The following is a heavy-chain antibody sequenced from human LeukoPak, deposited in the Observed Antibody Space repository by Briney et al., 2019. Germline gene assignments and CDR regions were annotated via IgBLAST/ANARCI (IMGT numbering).Heavy chain of an antibody. CDR2: IIPIFGTA. V-gene: IGHV1-69*13. CDR3: ARGPPFYGSGSYYIVSRFDY. CDR1: GGTFSSYA. J-gene: IGHJ4*02. Sequence: VASVKVSCKASGGTFSSYAISWVRQAPRQGLEWMGGIIPIFGTANYAQKFQGRVTITADESTSTAYMELSSLRSEDTAVYYCARGPPFYGSGSYYIVSRFDYWGQGTLVTVSS. D-gene: IGHD3-10*01.